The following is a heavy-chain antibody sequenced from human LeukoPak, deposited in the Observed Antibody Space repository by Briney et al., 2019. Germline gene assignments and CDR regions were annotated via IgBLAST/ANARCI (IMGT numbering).Heavy chain of an antibody. V-gene: IGHV1-69*04. CDR2: IIPILGIA. Sequence: SVKVSCKASGDTFSSYAISWVRQAPGQGLEWMGRIIPILGIANYAQKFQGRVTITADKSTSTAYMELSSLRSEDTAVYYCARDKGHAAAASLYYFDYWGQGTLVTVSS. CDR3: ARDKGHAAAASLYYFDY. J-gene: IGHJ4*02. D-gene: IGHD6-13*01. CDR1: GDTFSSYA.